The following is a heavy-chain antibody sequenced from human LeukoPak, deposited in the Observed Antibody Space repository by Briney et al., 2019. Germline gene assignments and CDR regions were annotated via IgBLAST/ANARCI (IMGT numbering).Heavy chain of an antibody. Sequence: SETLSLACTVSGGSISSYYWSWIRQPPGKGLEWIGYIYYSGSTNYNPSLKSRVTISVDTSKNQFSLKLSSVTAADTAVYYCARSDYHNSGSHTVFDAFDIWGQGTRVTVSS. CDR2: IYYSGST. CDR3: ARSDYHNSGSHTVFDAFDI. D-gene: IGHD3-10*01. CDR1: GGSISSYY. V-gene: IGHV4-59*01. J-gene: IGHJ3*02.